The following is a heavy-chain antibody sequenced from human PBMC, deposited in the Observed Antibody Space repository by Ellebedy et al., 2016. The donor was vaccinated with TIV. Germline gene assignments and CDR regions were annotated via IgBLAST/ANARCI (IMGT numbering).Heavy chain of an antibody. J-gene: IGHJ4*02. CDR2: TIPILGVV. D-gene: IGHD3-22*01. Sequence: SVKVSCXASGGTFNNYAISWVRQAPGQGLEWMGGTIPILGVVNYAQKFQGRVTITADESTSTVYMDLSSLISEDTAVYYCARGQAGMNYFDSHFDSWGQGTLVTVSS. CDR3: ARGQAGMNYFDSHFDS. V-gene: IGHV1-69*10. CDR1: GGTFNNYA.